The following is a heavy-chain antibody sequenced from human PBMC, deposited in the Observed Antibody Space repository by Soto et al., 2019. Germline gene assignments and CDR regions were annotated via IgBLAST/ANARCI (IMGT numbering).Heavy chain of an antibody. V-gene: IGHV1-46*01. Sequence: GSVKVSCKASGYTFTSYYMHWVRQAPGQGLEWMGIINPSGGSTSYAQKFQGRVTMTRDTSTSTVYMELSSLRSEDTAVYYCARDGTMYSSSWFPLDYWGQGTLVTVSS. CDR2: INPSGGST. CDR3: ARDGTMYSSSWFPLDY. D-gene: IGHD6-13*01. J-gene: IGHJ4*02. CDR1: GYTFTSYY.